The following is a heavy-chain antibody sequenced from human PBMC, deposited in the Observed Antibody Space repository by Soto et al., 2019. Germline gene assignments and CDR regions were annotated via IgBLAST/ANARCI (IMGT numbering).Heavy chain of an antibody. CDR1: GFTVSSNY. CDR2: IYSGGST. D-gene: IGHD2-2*01. J-gene: IGHJ5*02. Sequence: EVQLVESGGGLVQPGGSLRLSCAASGFTVSSNYMSWVRQAPGKGLEWVSVIYSGGSTYYADSVKGRFTISRHNSKNTLYLQMNSLRAEDTAVYYCARVRGDCSSTSCWRWFDPWGQGTLVTVSS. V-gene: IGHV3-53*04. CDR3: ARVRGDCSSTSCWRWFDP.